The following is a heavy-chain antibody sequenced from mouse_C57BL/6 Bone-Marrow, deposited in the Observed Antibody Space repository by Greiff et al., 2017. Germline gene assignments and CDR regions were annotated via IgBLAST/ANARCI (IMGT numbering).Heavy chain of an antibody. CDR2: ISSGSSTI. V-gene: IGHV5-17*01. J-gene: IGHJ4*01. CDR1: GFTFSDYG. D-gene: IGHD1-1*01. Sequence: EVQLVESGGGLVKPGGSLKLSCAASGFTFSDYGMHWVRQAPEKGLEWVAYISSGSSTIYYADTVKGRFTISRDNAKNTLFLQMTSLWSQDTALFYCARLRGFYSAMCYRGQGTSHTVSS. CDR3: ARLRGFYSAMCY.